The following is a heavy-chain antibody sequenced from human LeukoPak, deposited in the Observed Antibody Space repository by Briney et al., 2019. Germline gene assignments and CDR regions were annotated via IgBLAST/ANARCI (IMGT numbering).Heavy chain of an antibody. V-gene: IGHV1-18*01. CDR1: GYSSTSYG. J-gene: IGHJ4*02. CDR2: ISAYNGNT. Sequence: ASVKVSCKASGYSSTSYGISWGRQAPGQGLGWMGWISAYNGNTNYTQKLQGRVTMTRDTSISTAYMKRSRLRSDDTAVYDCARLEDTAMAGDYWGQGTLVTVSS. CDR3: ARLEDTAMAGDY. D-gene: IGHD5-18*01.